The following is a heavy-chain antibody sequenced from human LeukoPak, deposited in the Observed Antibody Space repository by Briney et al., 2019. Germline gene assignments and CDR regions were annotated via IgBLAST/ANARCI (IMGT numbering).Heavy chain of an antibody. V-gene: IGHV4-59*03. CDR2: IFYSGST. Sequence: PSETLSLTCTVSGDSTSSYYWSWIRQPPGRGLEWIAYIFYSGSTSYNSSLKSRVHISMNTSRPQFSLKWRSVTAAAPAVFYFGGGPGGGRHPDAFDIWGQGTMVTVSS. J-gene: IGHJ3*02. D-gene: IGHD1-26*01. CDR1: GDSTSSYY. CDR3: GGGPGGGRHPDAFDI.